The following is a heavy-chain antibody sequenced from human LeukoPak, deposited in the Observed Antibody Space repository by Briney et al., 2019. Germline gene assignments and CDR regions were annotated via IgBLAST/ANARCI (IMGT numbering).Heavy chain of an antibody. V-gene: IGHV3-7*03. J-gene: IGHJ4*02. CDR3: AKEGRSLQTY. CDR2: IKEDGTET. D-gene: IGHD5-24*01. Sequence: GGSLRLSCAASGFTFRSHWMHWVRLAPGKGLEWVANIKEDGTETYYVDSVKGRFTISRDNAKNSLYLQMNSLRVEDTAVYYCAKEGRSLQTYWGQGTLVTVSS. CDR1: GFTFRSHW.